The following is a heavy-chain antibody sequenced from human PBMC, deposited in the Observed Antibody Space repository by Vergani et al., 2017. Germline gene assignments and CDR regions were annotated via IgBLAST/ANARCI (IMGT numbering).Heavy chain of an antibody. J-gene: IGHJ3*02. CDR3: AKDIAAAGTFAFDI. CDR2: ISGDGGST. V-gene: IGHV3-43*02. CDR1: GFTFDDYA. Sequence: EVQLVESGGGVVQPGGSLRLFCAAPGFTFDDYAMHWVRQAPGKGLEWVSLISGDGGSTYYADSVKGRFTISRDNSKNSLYLQMNSLRAEDTALYYCAKDIAAAGTFAFDIWGQGTMVTVSS. D-gene: IGHD6-13*01.